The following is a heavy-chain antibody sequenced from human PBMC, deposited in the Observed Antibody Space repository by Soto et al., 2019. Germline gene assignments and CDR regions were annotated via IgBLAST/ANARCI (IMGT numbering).Heavy chain of an antibody. CDR2: ISSSGSTI. V-gene: IGHV3-11*01. J-gene: IGHJ5*02. CDR1: GFTFSDYY. Sequence: GGSLRLSCAAYGFTFSDYYMSWIRQAPGKGLEWVSYISSSGSTIYYADSVKGRFTISRDNAKNSLYLQMNSLRAEDTAVYYCARVRDITMIVAPWGQGTLVTVSS. D-gene: IGHD3-22*01. CDR3: ARVRDITMIVAP.